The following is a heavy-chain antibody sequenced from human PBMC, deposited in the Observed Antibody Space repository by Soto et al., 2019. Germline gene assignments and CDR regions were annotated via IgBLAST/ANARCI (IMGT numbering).Heavy chain of an antibody. D-gene: IGHD3-3*01. Sequence: QVQLQESGPGLVKPSQTLSLTCTVSGGSISSGGYYWSWIRQHPGKGLEWIGYIYYSGSTYYNPSLKSRVTLSVDTSKNQFSLKLSSVTAADTAVYYCARGTRITIFGVVADAFDIWGQGTMVTVSS. CDR3: ARGTRITIFGVVADAFDI. J-gene: IGHJ3*02. CDR1: GGSISSGGYY. CDR2: IYYSGST. V-gene: IGHV4-31*03.